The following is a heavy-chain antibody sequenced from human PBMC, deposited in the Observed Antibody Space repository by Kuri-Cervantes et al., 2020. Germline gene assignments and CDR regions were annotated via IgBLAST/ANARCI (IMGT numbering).Heavy chain of an antibody. V-gene: IGHV4-34*01. CDR1: GGSFSGYS. Sequence: SETLSLTCAVYGGSFSGYSWSWIRQLPGKGLEWIGEINHSGSTNYNPSLKSRVTISVDTSKNQFSLKLSSVTAADTAMYYCARIDYYDSSGGFDPWGQGTLVTVSS. J-gene: IGHJ5*02. D-gene: IGHD3-22*01. CDR3: ARIDYYDSSGGFDP. CDR2: INHSGST.